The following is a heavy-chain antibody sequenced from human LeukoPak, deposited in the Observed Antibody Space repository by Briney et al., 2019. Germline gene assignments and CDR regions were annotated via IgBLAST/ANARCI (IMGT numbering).Heavy chain of an antibody. Sequence: SSETLSLTCTVSGGSISSSSYYWGWIRQPPGKGLEWIGSIYYSGSTYYNPSLKSRVTISVDTSKNQFSLKLSSVTAADTAVYYCARAFNMGPNWFDPWGQGTLVTVSS. V-gene: IGHV4-39*07. J-gene: IGHJ5*02. D-gene: IGHD2/OR15-2a*01. CDR1: GGSISSSSYY. CDR2: IYYSGST. CDR3: ARAFNMGPNWFDP.